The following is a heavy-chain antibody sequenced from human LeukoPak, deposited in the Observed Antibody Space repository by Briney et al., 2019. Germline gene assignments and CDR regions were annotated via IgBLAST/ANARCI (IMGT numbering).Heavy chain of an antibody. CDR1: GFTFSSYA. Sequence: GGSLRLSCAASGFTFSSYAMSWVRQAPGKGLEWVSAISGSGGSTYYADSVKGRFTISRDNSKNTLHLQMNSLRAEDTAVYYCAKIPAYCGGDCSNYWGQGTLVTVSS. J-gene: IGHJ4*02. CDR2: ISGSGGST. V-gene: IGHV3-23*01. D-gene: IGHD2-21*02. CDR3: AKIPAYCGGDCSNY.